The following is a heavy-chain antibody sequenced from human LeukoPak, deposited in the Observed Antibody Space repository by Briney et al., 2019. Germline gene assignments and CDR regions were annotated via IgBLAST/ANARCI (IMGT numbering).Heavy chain of an antibody. CDR3: ARVGYCSGGSCYRYAFDI. V-gene: IGHV3-21*01. CDR1: GFTFSSYS. CDR2: ISSSSIYI. J-gene: IGHJ3*02. D-gene: IGHD2-15*01. Sequence: GGSLRLSCAASGFTFSSYSMNWVRQAPGKGLEWVSSISSSSIYIYYADSVKGRFTISRDNAKNSLYLQMNSLRAEDTAVYYCARVGYCSGGSCYRYAFDIWGQGTMVTVSS.